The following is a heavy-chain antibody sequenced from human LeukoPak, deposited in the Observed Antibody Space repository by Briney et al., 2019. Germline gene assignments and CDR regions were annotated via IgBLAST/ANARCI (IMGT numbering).Heavy chain of an antibody. CDR2: ISGSGGST. CDR1: GFTFSSYA. D-gene: IGHD3-10*01. Sequence: GGSLRLSCAASGFTFSSYAMSWVRQAPGKGLEWVSAISGSGGSTYYADPVKGRLTISRDNSKNTLYLQMNSLRAEDAAVYYCAKVFGAASMGYWGQGTLVTVSS. J-gene: IGHJ4*02. V-gene: IGHV3-23*01. CDR3: AKVFGAASMGY.